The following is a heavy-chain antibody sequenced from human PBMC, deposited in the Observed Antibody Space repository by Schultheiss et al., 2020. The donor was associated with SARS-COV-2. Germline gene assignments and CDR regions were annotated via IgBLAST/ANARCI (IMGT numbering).Heavy chain of an antibody. CDR3: ARATRVESLFSVRGGSFDF. D-gene: IGHD5-24*01. CDR1: GASISSYY. Sequence: SETLSLTCTVSGASISSYYWSWIRQPPGKGLEWIGYMYYSVNTWYNPSLKSRVTISGDTSKNQFSLKLGSVTAADTAVYFCARATRVESLFSVRGGSFDFWGRGALVTVSS. CDR2: MYYSVNT. V-gene: IGHV4-59*01. J-gene: IGHJ4*02.